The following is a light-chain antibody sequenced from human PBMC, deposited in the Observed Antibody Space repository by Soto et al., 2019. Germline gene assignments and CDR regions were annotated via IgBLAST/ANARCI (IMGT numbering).Light chain of an antibody. CDR1: QGIRND. V-gene: IGKV1-5*03. CDR2: KAS. CDR3: QQYNSYSRP. Sequence: DIQMTQSASSLSAYVGDRVTITCRASQGIRNDLSWYQQKPGEAPKLLIYKASSLESGVPSRFSGSGSGTEFTLTISCLQPDDFATYYCQQYNSYSRPFGQGAKVDI. J-gene: IGKJ1*01.